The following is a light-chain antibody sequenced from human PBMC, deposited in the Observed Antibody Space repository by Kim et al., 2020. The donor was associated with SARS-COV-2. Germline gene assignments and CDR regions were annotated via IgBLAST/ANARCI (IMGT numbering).Light chain of an antibody. CDR2: YDD. J-gene: IGLJ2*01. CDR1: SSNIGNNA. CDR3: AAWDDSLNGVE. V-gene: IGLV1-36*01. Sequence: QRVTISCSGSSSNIGNNAVNWYQQLPGKAPKLLIYYDDLLPSGVSDRFSGSKSGTSASLAISGLQSEDEADYYCAAWDDSLNGVEFGGGTQLTVL.